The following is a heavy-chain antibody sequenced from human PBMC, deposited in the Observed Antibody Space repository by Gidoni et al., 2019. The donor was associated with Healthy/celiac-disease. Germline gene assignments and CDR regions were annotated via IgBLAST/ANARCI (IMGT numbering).Heavy chain of an antibody. J-gene: IGHJ5*02. Sequence: EVQLLESGGGLVQPGGSLRLSCAASGFTVSSNYMSWVRQAPGKGLEWVSVIYSGGSTYYADSVKGRFTISRHNSKNTLYLQMNSLRAEDTAVYYCASHSSGSYGWFDPWGQGTLVTVSS. CDR1: GFTVSSNY. CDR2: IYSGGST. V-gene: IGHV3-53*04. D-gene: IGHD1-26*01. CDR3: ASHSSGSYGWFDP.